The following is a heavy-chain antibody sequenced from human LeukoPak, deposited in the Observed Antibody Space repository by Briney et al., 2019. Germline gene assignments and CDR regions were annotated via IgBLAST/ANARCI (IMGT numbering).Heavy chain of an antibody. CDR3: AKGDSSSWLLRGMDV. D-gene: IGHD6-13*01. CDR1: GFTFKDFW. V-gene: IGHV3-15*01. Sequence: GGSLRLSCAGSGFTFKDFWMSWVRQAPGKGLEWVGRIKHKISGETTDYAAPVKGRFTISRDDSKDTLYLQMNSLTTDDTAVYYCAKGDSSSWLLRGMDVWGQGTTVTVSS. CDR2: IKHKISGETT. J-gene: IGHJ6*02.